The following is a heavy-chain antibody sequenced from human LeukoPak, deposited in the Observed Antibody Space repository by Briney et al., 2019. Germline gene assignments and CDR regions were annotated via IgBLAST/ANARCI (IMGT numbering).Heavy chain of an antibody. CDR2: IYYSGST. CDR1: GGSISSYY. V-gene: IGHV4-59*12. CDR3: ARDRWYFDL. Sequence: PSETLSLTCTVSGGSISSYYWSWIRQTPGKGLEWIGYIYYSGSTNYNPSLKSRVTISVDTSKNQFSLKLSSVTAADTAVYYCARDRWYFDLWGRGTLVTVSS. J-gene: IGHJ2*01.